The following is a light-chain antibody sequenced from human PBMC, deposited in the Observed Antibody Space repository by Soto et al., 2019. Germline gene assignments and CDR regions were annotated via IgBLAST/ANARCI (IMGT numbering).Light chain of an antibody. J-gene: IGLJ2*01. CDR2: RNT. Sequence: SYELTQPSSVSVSPGQTATITCTGDGLARKNARCVQHKPGQPPLLVIYRNTERPSGIPERFSASASGTTATLTISGAHVEDEADYYCYSAADDTGFFGGGTKVTVL. CDR1: GLARKN. CDR3: YSAADDTGF. V-gene: IGLV3-27*01.